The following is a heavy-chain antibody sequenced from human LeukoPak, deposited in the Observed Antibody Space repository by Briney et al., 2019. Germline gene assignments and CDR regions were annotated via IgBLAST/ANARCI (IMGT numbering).Heavy chain of an antibody. D-gene: IGHD6-13*01. V-gene: IGHV3-7*03. CDR2: IRHDGSDK. Sequence: GGSLRLSCAASGFTFNNHWMSWVSQAPGKGLEWVANIRHDGSDKKYVDSVKGRFTISRDNAGNLLFLQMNSLRAEDTAVYYCARRITIAAAGWGYGMDVWGQGTTVTVSS. J-gene: IGHJ6*02. CDR3: ARRITIAAAGWGYGMDV. CDR1: GFTFNNHW.